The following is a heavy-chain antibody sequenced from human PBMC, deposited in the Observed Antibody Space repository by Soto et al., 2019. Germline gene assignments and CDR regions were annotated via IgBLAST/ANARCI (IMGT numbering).Heavy chain of an antibody. CDR1: GGSFSGYY. J-gene: IGHJ6*02. Sequence: SETLSFTCAVYGGSFSGYYWSWIRQPPGKGLEWIGEINHSGSTNYNPSLKSRVTISVDTSKNQFSLKLSSVTAADTAVYYCARFLVDSYYYYYGMDVWGQGTTVTVSS. D-gene: IGHD2-21*01. CDR3: ARFLVDSYYYYYGMDV. V-gene: IGHV4-34*01. CDR2: INHSGST.